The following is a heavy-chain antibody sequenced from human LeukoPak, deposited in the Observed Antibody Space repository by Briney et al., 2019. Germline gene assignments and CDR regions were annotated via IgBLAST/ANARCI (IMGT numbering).Heavy chain of an antibody. D-gene: IGHD2-2*01. V-gene: IGHV3-74*03. CDR2: IDNAGSIT. CDR1: GFTFSNYW. CDR3: ARYCTSTSCAFEY. J-gene: IGHJ4*02. Sequence: GGSLRLSCAASGFTFSNYWIHWVRQAPGKGLVWVSRIDNAGSITTYADSVKGRFTISRDNAENTLYLQMNSLRAEDTAIYYCARYCTSTSCAFEYWGQGTLVTVSS.